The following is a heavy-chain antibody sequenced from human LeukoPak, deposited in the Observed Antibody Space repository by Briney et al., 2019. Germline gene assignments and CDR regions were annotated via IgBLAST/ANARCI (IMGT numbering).Heavy chain of an antibody. CDR2: ISSSSSTI. CDR1: GFTFSSYS. CDR3: ARDRYSSGWFGAFDI. V-gene: IGHV3-48*02. Sequence: GGSLRLSCAAPGFTFSSYSMNWVRQAPGKGLEWVSYISSSSSTIYYADSVKGRFTISRDNAKNSLYLQMSSLRDEDTAVYYCARDRYSSGWFGAFDIWGQGTMVTVSS. D-gene: IGHD6-19*01. J-gene: IGHJ3*02.